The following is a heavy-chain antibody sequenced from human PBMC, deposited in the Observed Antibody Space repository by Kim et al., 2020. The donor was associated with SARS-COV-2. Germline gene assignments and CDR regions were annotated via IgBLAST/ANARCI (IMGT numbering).Heavy chain of an antibody. CDR3: ASSGSYYFDY. V-gene: IGHV4-31*02. J-gene: IGHJ4*02. D-gene: IGHD6-19*01. Sequence: STSYHPSLKSRVTISVDTSKNQLSLKMSSVTAADTAVYYCASSGSYYFDYWGQGTLVTVSS. CDR2: ST.